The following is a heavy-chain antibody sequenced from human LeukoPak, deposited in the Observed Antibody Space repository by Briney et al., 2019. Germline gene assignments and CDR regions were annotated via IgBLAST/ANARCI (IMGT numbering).Heavy chain of an antibody. J-gene: IGHJ6*03. V-gene: IGHV3-49*04. CDR2: IRSKAYGGTT. D-gene: IGHD3-16*01. Sequence: GGSLRLSCAASGFTFSSYAMSWVRQAPGKGLEWVGFIRSKAYGGTTEYAASVKGRFTISRDDSKSIAYLQMNSLKTEDTAVYYCTRTPGGERYYYYYYMDVWGKGTTVTVSS. CDR3: TRTPGGERYYYYYYMDV. CDR1: GFTFSSYA.